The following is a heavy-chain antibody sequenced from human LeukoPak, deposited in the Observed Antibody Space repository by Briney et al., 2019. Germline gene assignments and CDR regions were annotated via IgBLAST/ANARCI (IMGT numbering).Heavy chain of an antibody. CDR3: ASAVGGGYNPNWFDP. Sequence: SVTVSCRASGGTFSIYAISWVRQAPGQGLEWMGGIIPIFGTANYAQKFQGRVTITADESTSTAYMELSSLRSEDTAVYYCASAVGGGYNPNWFDPWGQGTLVTVSS. CDR2: IIPIFGTA. D-gene: IGHD1-26*01. V-gene: IGHV1-69*13. J-gene: IGHJ5*02. CDR1: GGTFSIYA.